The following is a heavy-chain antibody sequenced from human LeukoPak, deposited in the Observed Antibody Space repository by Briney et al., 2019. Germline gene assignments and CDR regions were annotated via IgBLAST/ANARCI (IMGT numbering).Heavy chain of an antibody. CDR1: GGSISSSSYH. CDR3: ARHRSGAYSYGVLDY. Sequence: SETLSLTCTVSGGSISSSSYHWGWIRQPPGKGVVWIGSIYYSGNTYYNPSLKIRDPISVDTSKNQFSLKLSSVTAADTAVYYCARHRSGAYSYGVLDYWGQGTLVTVSS. V-gene: IGHV4-39*01. CDR2: IYYSGNT. J-gene: IGHJ4*02. D-gene: IGHD5-18*01.